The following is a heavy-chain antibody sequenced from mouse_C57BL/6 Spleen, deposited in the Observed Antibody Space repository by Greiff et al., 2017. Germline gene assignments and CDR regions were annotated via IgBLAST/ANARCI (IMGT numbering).Heavy chain of an antibody. Sequence: EVKLVESGGGLVQPGGSLSLSCAASGFTFTDYYMSWVRQPPGKALEWLGFIRNKANGYTTEYSASVKGRFTISRDNSQSILYLQMNALRAEDSATYYCARYIGGVTTSYYYAMDYWGKGTSVTVSS. D-gene: IGHD2-5*01. CDR2: IRNKANGYTT. CDR3: ARYIGGVTTSYYYAMDY. V-gene: IGHV7-3*01. J-gene: IGHJ4*01. CDR1: GFTFTDYY.